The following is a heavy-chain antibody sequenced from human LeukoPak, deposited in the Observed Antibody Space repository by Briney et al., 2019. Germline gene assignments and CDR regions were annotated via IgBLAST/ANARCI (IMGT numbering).Heavy chain of an antibody. D-gene: IGHD3-22*01. V-gene: IGHV1-69*04. CDR2: IIPILGIE. Sequence: ASVKVSCKASGGTFSSYAISWVRQPPGQGLEWMGRIIPILGIENYAQKFQGRVTITADKSTSTAYMELSSLRSEDTAVYYCARDLITMLGVDIWGQGRMVTVSS. CDR1: GGTFSSYA. J-gene: IGHJ3*02. CDR3: ARDLITMLGVDI.